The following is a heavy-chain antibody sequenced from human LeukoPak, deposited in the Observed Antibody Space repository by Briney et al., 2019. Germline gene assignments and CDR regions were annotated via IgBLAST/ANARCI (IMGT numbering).Heavy chain of an antibody. D-gene: IGHD3-22*01. CDR3: AKARGYYDSSGYILFDY. Sequence: PGGSLRLSCAASGFTFSSYAMNWVRQAPGKGLEWVSAISGSGGSTYYADSVKGRFTISRDNSKNTLYLQMNSLRAEDTAVYYCAKARGYYDSSGYILFDYWGQGTLVTVPS. V-gene: IGHV3-23*01. CDR1: GFTFSSYA. CDR2: ISGSGGST. J-gene: IGHJ4*02.